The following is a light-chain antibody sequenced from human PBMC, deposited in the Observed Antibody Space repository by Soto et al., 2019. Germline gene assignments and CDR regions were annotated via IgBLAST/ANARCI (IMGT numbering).Light chain of an antibody. V-gene: IGKV3-20*01. CDR2: GAS. CDR3: QQYGSSPTWT. Sequence: EIVLTQSPGTLSLSPGERATLSCRASQSVGSNYLAWYQQKPGQAPRLLIYGASTRATGIPDRFSGSGSGTDFTLTISRLEPEDSAVYYCQQYGSSPTWTVGQGTKVDIK. CDR1: QSVGSNY. J-gene: IGKJ1*01.